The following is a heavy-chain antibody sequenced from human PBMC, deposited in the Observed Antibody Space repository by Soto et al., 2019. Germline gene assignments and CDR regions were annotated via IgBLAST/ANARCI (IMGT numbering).Heavy chain of an antibody. CDR2: IYSGGAT. V-gene: IGHV3-66*01. D-gene: IGHD4-17*01. CDR1: GFTVSSSC. J-gene: IGHJ4*02. CDR3: ARGFGDYGRFDY. Sequence: EVQLVESGGGLVQPGGSLRLSCVASGFTVSSSCMTWVRQAPGKGLEWLSVIYSGGATYYADSVKGRFTISRDNSKNTLYLQMNILRAEDTAVYYCARGFGDYGRFDYWGQGTLVTVSS.